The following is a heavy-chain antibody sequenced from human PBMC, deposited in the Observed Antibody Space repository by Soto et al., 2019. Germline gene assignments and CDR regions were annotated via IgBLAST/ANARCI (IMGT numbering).Heavy chain of an antibody. D-gene: IGHD4-4*01. V-gene: IGHV4-61*01. J-gene: IGHJ6*02. CDR1: GASVNSGSYY. CDR2: IYNSEST. Sequence: SETLSLTCTVSGASVNSGSYYWSWIRQPPGEGLEWIGCIYNSESTNYNPSLKSRITISVDTSKNQFSLKLSSVTTADTAVYYCARGGNGRYYYYGVDVWGQGTTVTVSS. CDR3: ARGGNGRYYYYGVDV.